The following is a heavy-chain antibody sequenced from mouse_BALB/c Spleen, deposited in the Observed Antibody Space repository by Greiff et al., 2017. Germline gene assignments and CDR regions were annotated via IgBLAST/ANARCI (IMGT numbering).Heavy chain of an antibody. CDR2: IYPGDGDT. CDR3: ARGSGFAY. CDR1: GYAFSSYW. J-gene: IGHJ3*01. D-gene: IGHD3-1*01. Sequence: QVQLQQSGAELVRPGSSVKISCKASGYAFSSYWMNWVKQRPGQGLEWIGQIYPGDGDTNYNGKFKGKATLTADKSSSTAYMQLSSLTSEDSAVYFCARGSGFAYWGQGTLVTVSA. V-gene: IGHV1-80*01.